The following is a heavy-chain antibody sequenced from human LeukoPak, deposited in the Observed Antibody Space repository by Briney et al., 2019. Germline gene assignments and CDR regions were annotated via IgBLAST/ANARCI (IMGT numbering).Heavy chain of an antibody. CDR2: IYGTVGT. D-gene: IGHD5-12*01. J-gene: IGHJ4*02. CDR1: GDSVSSGSYY. Sequence: PSETLSLTCTVSGDSVSSGSYYWSWIRQPPGKGLEWIGYIYGTVGTNYNPSLKSRVTISVDTSKIQFSLKLRSVTAADTAVYYCARGSYGGYEPLYFDYWGQGTLVTVSS. CDR3: ARGSYGGYEPLYFDY. V-gene: IGHV4-61*01.